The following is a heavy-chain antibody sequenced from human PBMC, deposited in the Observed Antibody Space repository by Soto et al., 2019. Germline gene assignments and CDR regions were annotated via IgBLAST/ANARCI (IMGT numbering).Heavy chain of an antibody. CDR2: IYYSGST. CDR1: GGSISSYY. V-gene: IGHV4-59*01. J-gene: IGHJ4*02. Sequence: PSETLSLTCTVSGGSISSYYWSWIRQPPGKGLEWIGYIYYSGSTNYNPSLKSRVTISVDTSKNQFSLKLSSVTAADTAVYYCARWQAYYDSSGYYHYFDYWGQGTLVTVSS. D-gene: IGHD3-22*01. CDR3: ARWQAYYDSSGYYHYFDY.